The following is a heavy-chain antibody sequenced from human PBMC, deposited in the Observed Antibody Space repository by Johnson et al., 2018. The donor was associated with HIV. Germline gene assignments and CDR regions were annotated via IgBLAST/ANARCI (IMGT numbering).Heavy chain of an antibody. D-gene: IGHD4-17*01. V-gene: IGHV3-9*01. J-gene: IGHJ3*02. Sequence: VQLVESGGGLVQPGRSLRLSCAASGFTFDDYAMHWVRQAPGKGLEWVSGISWNSGSIGYADSVKGRFTISRDNAKNSLYLQMNSLRAEDTAVYYCARDGVDDGDDDGAFDIWGQGTMVTVSS. CDR1: GFTFDDYA. CDR2: ISWNSGSI. CDR3: ARDGVDDGDDDGAFDI.